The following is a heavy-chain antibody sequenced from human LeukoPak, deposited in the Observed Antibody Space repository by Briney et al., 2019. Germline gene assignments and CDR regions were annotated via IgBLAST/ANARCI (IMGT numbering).Heavy chain of an antibody. J-gene: IGHJ3*02. CDR3: ARDKQWLVLQWGDAFDI. CDR1: GFTFSSYS. D-gene: IGHD6-19*01. Sequence: GGSLRLSCAASGFTFSSYSMNWVRQAPGKGLEWVSSISSSSSYIYYADSVKGRFTISRDNAKNSLYLQMNSLRAEDTAVYYCARDKQWLVLQWGDAFDIWGQGTMVTVSS. V-gene: IGHV3-21*01. CDR2: ISSSSSYI.